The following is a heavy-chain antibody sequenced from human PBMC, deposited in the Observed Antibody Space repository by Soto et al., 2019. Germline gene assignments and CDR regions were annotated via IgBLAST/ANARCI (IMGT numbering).Heavy chain of an antibody. CDR2: IYSGGST. V-gene: IGHV3-53*01. J-gene: IGHJ3*02. CDR3: ARNYDSTAGGAFDI. Sequence: EVQLVESGGGLIQPGGSLRLSCAASGFTVSSNYMRWVRQAPGKGLEWVSVIYSGGSTYYADSVKGRFTISRDNSKNTLYLQMNSLRAEDTAVYYCARNYDSTAGGAFDIWGQGTMVTVSS. D-gene: IGHD3-22*01. CDR1: GFTVSSNY.